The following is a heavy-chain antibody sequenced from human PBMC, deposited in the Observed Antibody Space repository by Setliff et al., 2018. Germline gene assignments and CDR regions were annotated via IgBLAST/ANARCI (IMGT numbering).Heavy chain of an antibody. CDR2: ISGSGGSP. CDR3: AKEALLWFGELSDAFDI. V-gene: IGHV3-23*01. Sequence: PGGSLRLSCAASGFTFSSYAMSWVRQAPGKGLEWVSAISGSGGSPYYADSVKGRFTISRDNSKNTLYLQMNSLRAEDTAVYYCAKEALLWFGELSDAFDIWGQGTMVTVSS. CDR1: GFTFSSYA. D-gene: IGHD3-10*01. J-gene: IGHJ3*02.